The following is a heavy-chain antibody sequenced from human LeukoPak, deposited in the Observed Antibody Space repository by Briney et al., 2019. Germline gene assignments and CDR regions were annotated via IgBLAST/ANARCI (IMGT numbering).Heavy chain of an antibody. CDR3: ARGPPLWFGETYYCYMDV. D-gene: IGHD3-10*01. V-gene: IGHV4-34*01. Sequence: SETLSLTCAVYGGSFSGYYWSWIRQPPGKGLEWIGEINHSGSTNYNPSLKSRVTISVDTSKNQFSLKLSSVTAADTAVYYCARGPPLWFGETYYCYMDVWGKGTTVTVSS. CDR1: GGSFSGYY. CDR2: INHSGST. J-gene: IGHJ6*03.